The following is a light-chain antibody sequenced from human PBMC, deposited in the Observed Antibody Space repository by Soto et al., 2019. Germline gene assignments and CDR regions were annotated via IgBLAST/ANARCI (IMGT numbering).Light chain of an antibody. Sequence: QSALTQPPSVSGSPGQSVTISCTGTSSDVGSYNRVSWYQQPPGTAPKLMIYEVSNRPSGVTDRCSGSTSGNTASLTNSGLQDEDEDDYYCRSYTSSSTLVFGGGTKL. J-gene: IGLJ2*01. CDR2: EVS. V-gene: IGLV2-18*02. CDR3: RSYTSSSTLV. CDR1: SSDVGSYNR.